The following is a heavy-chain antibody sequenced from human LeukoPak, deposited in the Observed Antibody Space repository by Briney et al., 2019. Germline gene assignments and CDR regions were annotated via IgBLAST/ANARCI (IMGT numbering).Heavy chain of an antibody. CDR3: ARDPRSTARVYYYYMDV. J-gene: IGHJ6*03. CDR2: ISSSSSYI. D-gene: IGHD2-2*01. CDR1: GFTFSSYS. V-gene: IGHV3-21*01. Sequence: GGSLRLSCAASGFTFSSYSMNWVRQAPGKGLEWVSSISSSSSYIYYADSVKGRFTISRDNVKNSLYLQMNSLRAEDTAVYYCARDPRSTARVYYYYMDVWGKGTTVTVSS.